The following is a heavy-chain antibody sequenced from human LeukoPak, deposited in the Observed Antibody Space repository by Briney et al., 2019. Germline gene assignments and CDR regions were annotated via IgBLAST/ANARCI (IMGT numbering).Heavy chain of an antibody. V-gene: IGHV3-30*04. Sequence: QAGGSLRLSCAASGFTFSSYAMHWVRQAPGKGLEWVAVISYDGSNKYYADSVKGRFTISRDNSKNTLYLQMNSLRAEDTAVYYCARVRPDIVVVVAAPPYYYYMDVWGKGTTVTVSS. J-gene: IGHJ6*03. CDR3: ARVRPDIVVVVAAPPYYYYMDV. CDR1: GFTFSSYA. D-gene: IGHD2-15*01. CDR2: ISYDGSNK.